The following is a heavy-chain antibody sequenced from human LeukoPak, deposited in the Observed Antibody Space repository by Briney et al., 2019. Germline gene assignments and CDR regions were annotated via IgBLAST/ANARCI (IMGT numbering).Heavy chain of an antibody. CDR2: ISGSGGST. CDR1: GFTFSSYE. D-gene: IGHD2-2*01. Sequence: PGGSLRLSCAASGFTFSSYEVNWVRQAPGKGLEWVSAISGSGGSTYYADSVKGRFTISRDNSKNTLYLQMNSLRAEDTAVYYCAKAKYQLLNDYWGQGTLVTVSS. V-gene: IGHV3-23*01. J-gene: IGHJ4*02. CDR3: AKAKYQLLNDY.